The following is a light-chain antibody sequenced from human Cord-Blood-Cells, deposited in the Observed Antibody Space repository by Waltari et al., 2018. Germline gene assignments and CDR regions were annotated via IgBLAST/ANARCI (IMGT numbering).Light chain of an antibody. CDR2: LGS. V-gene: IGKV2-28*01. CDR3: MQALQTPLFT. J-gene: IGKJ3*01. Sequence: DIGMTQSPLPLPVTPGAPAPISCRSSQSLLHSNGYNYLDWYLQKPGQSPQLLIYLGSNRASGVPDRFSGSGSGTDFTLKISRVEAEDVGVYYCMQALQTPLFTFGPGTKVDIK. CDR1: QSLLHSNGYNY.